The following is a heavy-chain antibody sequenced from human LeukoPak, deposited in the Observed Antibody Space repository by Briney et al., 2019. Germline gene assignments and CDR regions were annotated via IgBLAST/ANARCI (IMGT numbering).Heavy chain of an antibody. J-gene: IGHJ4*02. CDR2: IIPIFGTA. Sequence: SVKVSCKASGGTFSSYAISWVRQAPGQVLEWMGRIIPIFGTANYAQKFQGRVTITTDESTSTAYMELSSLRSEDTAVYYCARGGYCSSTSCYFLGDNYYFDYWGQGTLVTVSS. CDR1: GGTFSSYA. CDR3: ARGGYCSSTSCYFLGDNYYFDY. D-gene: IGHD2-2*01. V-gene: IGHV1-69*05.